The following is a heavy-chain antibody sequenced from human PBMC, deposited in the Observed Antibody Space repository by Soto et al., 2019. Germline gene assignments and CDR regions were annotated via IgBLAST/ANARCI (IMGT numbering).Heavy chain of an antibody. Sequence: EASVKVSGKVSGYSLSDLSIHWVRQAPGKGLEWMGGLDAEDGETIYAQKLQGRGTMTEDTSTDTAYMELSSLTSEDTAMYYCATLPRTIERTPAAIWSFDSWGQGTLVTVSS. CDR1: GYSLSDLS. CDR2: LDAEDGET. D-gene: IGHD2-2*01. CDR3: ATLPRTIERTPAAIWSFDS. V-gene: IGHV1-24*01. J-gene: IGHJ4*02.